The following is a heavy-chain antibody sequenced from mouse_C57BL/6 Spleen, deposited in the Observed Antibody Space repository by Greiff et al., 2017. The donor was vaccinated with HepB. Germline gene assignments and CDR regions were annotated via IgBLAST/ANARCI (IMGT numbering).Heavy chain of an antibody. V-gene: IGHV1-50*01. D-gene: IGHD1-1*01. CDR1: GYTFTSYW. CDR2: IDPSDSYT. J-gene: IGHJ2*01. CDR3: ARRGVVAPSDY. Sequence: QVQLQQPGAELVKPGASVKLSCKASGYTFTSYWMQWVKQRPGQGLEWIGEIDPSDSYTNYNQKFKGKATLTVDTSSSTAYMQLSSLTSEDSAVYYCARRGVVAPSDYWGQGTTLPVSS.